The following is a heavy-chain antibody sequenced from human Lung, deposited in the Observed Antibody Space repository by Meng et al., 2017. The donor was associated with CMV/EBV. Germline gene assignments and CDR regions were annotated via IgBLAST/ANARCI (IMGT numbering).Heavy chain of an antibody. CDR1: GFTFSSYA. D-gene: IGHD3-10*01. J-gene: IGHJ6*02. V-gene: IGHV3-30-3*01. CDR3: ARVPHRWFGERPLDRFDV. CDR2: ISYDGSNK. Sequence: GESLKISCAASGFTFSSYAMHWVRQAPGKGLEWVAVISYDGSNKYYADSVKGRFTISRDNSKNTLYLEMNSLRAEDTAVYYCARVPHRWFGERPLDRFDVWGQGTTVTVSS.